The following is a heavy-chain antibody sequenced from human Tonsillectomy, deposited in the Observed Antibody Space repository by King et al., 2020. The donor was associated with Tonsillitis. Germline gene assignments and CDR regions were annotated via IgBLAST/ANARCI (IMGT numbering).Heavy chain of an antibody. CDR3: ARNNLGPSSSGPLDY. J-gene: IGHJ4*02. V-gene: IGHV3-23*03. D-gene: IGHD3-22*01. CDR1: GFTFNIFA. CDR2: IYGGGVTT. Sequence: VQLVESGGGLVQPGGSLRLSCEASGFTFNIFAVSWVRRSPGKGLEWVSVIYGGGVTTYYADSVKGRFTISRDNSKNTVYLQMDSLRAEDTAVYYCARNNLGPSSSGPLDYWGQGTLVTVSS.